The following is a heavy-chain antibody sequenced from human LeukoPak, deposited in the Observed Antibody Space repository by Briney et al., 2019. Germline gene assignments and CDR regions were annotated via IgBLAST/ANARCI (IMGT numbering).Heavy chain of an antibody. Sequence: GGSLRLSCAASGFAFSSYEMNWVRQAPGKGLEWVSYISSSGSTIYYADSVKGRFTTSRDNAKNSLYLQMNSLRAEDTAVYYCARAEGLERPDYWGQGTLVTVSS. CDR3: ARAEGLERPDY. V-gene: IGHV3-48*03. CDR2: ISSSGSTI. CDR1: GFAFSSYE. J-gene: IGHJ4*02. D-gene: IGHD1-1*01.